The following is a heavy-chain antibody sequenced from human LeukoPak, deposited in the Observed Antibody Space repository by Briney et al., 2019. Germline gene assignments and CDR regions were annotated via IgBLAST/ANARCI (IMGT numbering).Heavy chain of an antibody. Sequence: ASVKVSCKASGYTFTGYYMHWVRQAPGQGLEWMGRINPNSGGTNYAQKFQGRVTMTRDTSISTAYMELSSLRSEDTAVYHCVRTPPNWGADYWGQGTLVTVSS. CDR3: VRTPPNWGADY. D-gene: IGHD7-27*01. J-gene: IGHJ4*02. CDR2: INPNSGGT. V-gene: IGHV1-2*06. CDR1: GYTFTGYY.